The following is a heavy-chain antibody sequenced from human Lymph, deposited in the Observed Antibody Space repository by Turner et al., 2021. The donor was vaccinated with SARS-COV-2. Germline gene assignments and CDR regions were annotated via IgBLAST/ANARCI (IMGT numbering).Heavy chain of an antibody. D-gene: IGHD3-9*01. CDR3: ARGDQLTVWFDT. V-gene: IGHV1-8*01. Sequence: QVQLVQSGADVNKPVASVKVSCKASGYTFTSYDINWVRQATEQWLEWMGWMKTNSGNTGNEQKIQGRVTMTRKNYISTAYMELSSLRTEDTAGYYCARGDQLTVWFDTWGQGTLVTVSS. CDR1: GYTFTSYD. J-gene: IGHJ5*02. CDR2: MKTNSGNT.